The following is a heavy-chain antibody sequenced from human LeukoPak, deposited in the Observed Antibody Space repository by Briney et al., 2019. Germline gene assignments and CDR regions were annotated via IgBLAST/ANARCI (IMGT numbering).Heavy chain of an antibody. J-gene: IGHJ6*02. CDR2: IWYDGSNK. V-gene: IGHV3-33*01. D-gene: IGHD4-11*01. Sequence: PGRSLRLSCAASGFTFSSYGMPWVRQAPGKGLEWVAVIWYDGSNKYYADSVKGRFTISRDNSKNTLYLQMNSLRAEDTAVYYCARVQAAVTKYYYYYYGMDVWGQGTTVTVSS. CDR1: GFTFSSYG. CDR3: ARVQAAVTKYYYYYYGMDV.